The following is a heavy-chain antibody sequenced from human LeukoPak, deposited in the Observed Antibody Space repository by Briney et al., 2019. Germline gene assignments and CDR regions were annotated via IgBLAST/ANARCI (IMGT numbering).Heavy chain of an antibody. CDR1: GFTFSSYG. V-gene: IGHV3-23*01. CDR3: AKVSSSTTRGGYYYYYYMDV. CDR2: ISGSGGST. J-gene: IGHJ6*03. Sequence: GGSLRLSCAASGFTFSSYGMHWVRQAPGKGLEWVSAISGSGGSTYYADSVKGRFTISRDNSKNTLYLQMNSLRAEDTAVYYCAKVSSSTTRGGYYYYYYMDVWGKGTTVTVSS. D-gene: IGHD2-2*01.